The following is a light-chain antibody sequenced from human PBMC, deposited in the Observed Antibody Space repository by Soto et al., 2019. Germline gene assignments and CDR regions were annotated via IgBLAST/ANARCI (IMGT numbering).Light chain of an antibody. CDR3: QQYGSSPPAYT. CDR2: GAS. J-gene: IGKJ2*01. Sequence: EIVLTQSPGTLSLSPGERATLSCRASQSVSSSYLAWYQQKPGQAPSLLIYGASSRATGIPDRFSGSGSGTDFTLTISRLEPEDFAVYYCQQYGSSPPAYTFCQGTKLEIK. CDR1: QSVSSSY. V-gene: IGKV3-20*01.